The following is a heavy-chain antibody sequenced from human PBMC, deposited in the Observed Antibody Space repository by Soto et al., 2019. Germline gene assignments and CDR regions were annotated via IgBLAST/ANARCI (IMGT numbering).Heavy chain of an antibody. CDR1: GGTFSSYA. Sequence: SVKVSCKASGGTFSSYAISWVRQAPGQGLEWMGGIIPIFGTANYAQKFQGRVTFTADESTSTAYMELSSLRSEDTAVYYCGCWKGDSARGYYYYGMDVWGQGTKVTVSS. J-gene: IGHJ6*02. V-gene: IGHV1-69*13. CDR2: IIPIFGTA. D-gene: IGHD2-15*01. CDR3: GCWKGDSARGYYYYGMDV.